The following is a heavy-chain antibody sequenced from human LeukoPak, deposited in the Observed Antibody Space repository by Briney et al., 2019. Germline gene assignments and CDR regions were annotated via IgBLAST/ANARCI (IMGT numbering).Heavy chain of an antibody. Sequence: SVKVSCKASGGTFSSYAISWVRQAPGQGLEWMGGIIPIFGTANYAQQFQGRVTITADESTSTAYMELSSLRSEDTAVYYCARSGSFLAYCGGDCYSGAEYFQHWGQGTLVTVSS. J-gene: IGHJ1*01. CDR2: IIPIFGTA. D-gene: IGHD2-21*02. V-gene: IGHV1-69*01. CDR1: GGTFSSYA. CDR3: ARSGSFLAYCGGDCYSGAEYFQH.